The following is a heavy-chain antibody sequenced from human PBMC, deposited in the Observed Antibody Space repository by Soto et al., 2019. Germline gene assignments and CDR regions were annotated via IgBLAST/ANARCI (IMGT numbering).Heavy chain of an antibody. CDR2: IYYSGST. J-gene: IGHJ4*02. V-gene: IGHV4-31*03. D-gene: IGHD6-13*01. CDR3: ARDQAQQQLYFDY. CDR1: GGSISSGGYY. Sequence: QVQLQESGPGLVKPSQTLSLTCTVSGGSISSGGYYWSWIRQHPGKGLEWIGYIYYSGSTYYNPSLKSRVTISVDTSKNQFSLNLSSVTAADTAVYYCARDQAQQQLYFDYWGQGTLVTVSS.